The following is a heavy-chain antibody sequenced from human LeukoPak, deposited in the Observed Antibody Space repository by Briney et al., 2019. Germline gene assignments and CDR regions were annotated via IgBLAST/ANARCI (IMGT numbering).Heavy chain of an antibody. CDR1: GFTFSSYD. CDR3: ANHGPPVYGGSIGGDY. Sequence: GGSLRLSCAASGFTFSSYDMSWVRQAPGKGLEWVSVISGSGGSTYYADSVKGRFTISRDNSKNTLYLQMNSLRAEDTAVYYCANHGPPVYGGSIGGDYWGQGTLVTVSS. D-gene: IGHD4-23*01. J-gene: IGHJ4*02. V-gene: IGHV3-23*01. CDR2: ISGSGGST.